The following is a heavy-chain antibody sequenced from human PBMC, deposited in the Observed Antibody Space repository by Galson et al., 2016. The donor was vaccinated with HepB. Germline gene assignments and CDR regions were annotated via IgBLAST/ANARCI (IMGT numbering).Heavy chain of an antibody. J-gene: IGHJ6*02. V-gene: IGHV3-21*01. CDR1: GFTFSTYR. CDR2: ISSSSAYI. CDR3: AREGGGYTSFWPECYYGMDV. D-gene: IGHD6-13*01. Sequence: SLRLSCAASGFTFSTYRMNWVRQAPGKGLEWVSSISSSSAYIYYAESVKGRFTISRDNAKNSLYLQMTSLRPEDTAVYYCAREGGGYTSFWPECYYGMDVWGQGTPVTVSS.